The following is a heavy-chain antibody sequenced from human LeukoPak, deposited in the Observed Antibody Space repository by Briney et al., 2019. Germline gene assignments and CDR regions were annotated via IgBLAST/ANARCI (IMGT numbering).Heavy chain of an antibody. CDR3: ARGSGYSYGTFDY. J-gene: IGHJ4*02. CDR1: GFTFSSYE. Sequence: GGSLRLSRAASGFTFSSYEMNWVRQAPGKGLEWVSYISSSGSTIYYADSVKGRFTISRDNAKNSLYLQMNSLRAEDTAVYYCARGSGYSYGTFDYWGQGTLVTVSS. CDR2: ISSSGSTI. V-gene: IGHV3-48*03. D-gene: IGHD5-18*01.